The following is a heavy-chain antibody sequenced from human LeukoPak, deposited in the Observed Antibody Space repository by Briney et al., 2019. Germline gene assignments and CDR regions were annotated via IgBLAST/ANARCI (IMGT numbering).Heavy chain of an antibody. CDR2: ISGSGGST. Sequence: PGGSLRLSCAASGFTFSSYGMSWVRQAPGKGLEWVSAISGSGGSTYYADSVKGRFTISRDNSKNTLYLQMNSLRAEDTAVYYCVKAPTYYYGSGSYSVLDYWGQGTLVTVSS. D-gene: IGHD3-10*01. CDR1: GFTFSSYG. CDR3: VKAPTYYYGSGSYSVLDY. V-gene: IGHV3-23*01. J-gene: IGHJ4*02.